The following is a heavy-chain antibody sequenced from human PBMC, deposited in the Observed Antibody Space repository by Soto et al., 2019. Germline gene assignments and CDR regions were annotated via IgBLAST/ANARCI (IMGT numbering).Heavy chain of an antibody. V-gene: IGHV1-18*01. CDR1: GYTFTSYG. D-gene: IGHD2-21*02. CDR2: ISAYNGNT. CDR3: ARDPRSTSGPVVVVTGYYYYYYGMDV. J-gene: IGHJ6*02. Sequence: GASVKVSCAASGYTFTSYGISWVRQAPGQGLEWMGWISAYNGNTNYAQKLQGRVTMTTDTSTSTAYMELRSLRSDDTAVYYCARDPRSTSGPVVVVTGYYYYYYGMDVWGQGTTVTVSS.